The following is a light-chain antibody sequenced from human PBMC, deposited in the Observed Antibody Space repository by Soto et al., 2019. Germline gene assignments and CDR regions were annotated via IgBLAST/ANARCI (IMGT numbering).Light chain of an antibody. CDR1: SSNIGKNY. CDR2: DNN. Sequence: QSVLTQPPSVSAAPGQKVTISCSGSSSNIGKNYVSWYQRLPGTAPKLLIYDNNERSSGIPDRFSGSKSGTSATLGIAGLQTGDEADYYCGTWDNSLSAVVFGGGTKLTVL. CDR3: GTWDNSLSAVV. J-gene: IGLJ2*01. V-gene: IGLV1-51*01.